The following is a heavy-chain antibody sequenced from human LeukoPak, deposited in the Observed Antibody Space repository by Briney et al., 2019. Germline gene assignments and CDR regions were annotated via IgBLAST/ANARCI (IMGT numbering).Heavy chain of an antibody. Sequence: PSETLSLTYTVSGGSISSYYWGWIRQPPGKGLEWIGSIYYSGSTYYNPSLKSRVTISVDTSKNQFSLKLSSVTAADTAVYYCARDRGHSYFDYWGQGTLVTVPS. V-gene: IGHV4-39*07. J-gene: IGHJ4*02. D-gene: IGHD1-26*01. CDR1: GGSISSYY. CDR3: ARDRGHSYFDY. CDR2: IYYSGST.